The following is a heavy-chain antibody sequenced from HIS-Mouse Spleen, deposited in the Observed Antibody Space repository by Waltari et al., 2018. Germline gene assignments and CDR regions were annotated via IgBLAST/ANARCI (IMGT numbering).Heavy chain of an antibody. CDR2: ISAYNGNT. Sequence: QVQLVQSGAEVKKPGASVKVSCKASGYTFTSYGISWGRQAPGQGLEWMGWISAYNGNTNQAQKLQGRVTMTTDTSTSTAYMELRSLRSDDTAVYYCARSESRFLEWLDWFDPWGQGTLVTVSS. V-gene: IGHV1-18*01. CDR1: GYTFTSYG. CDR3: ARSESRFLEWLDWFDP. D-gene: IGHD3-3*01. J-gene: IGHJ5*02.